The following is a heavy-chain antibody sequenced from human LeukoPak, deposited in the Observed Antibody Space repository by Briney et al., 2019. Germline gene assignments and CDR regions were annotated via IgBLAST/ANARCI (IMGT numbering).Heavy chain of an antibody. V-gene: IGHV3-23*01. CDR3: AKSTRGYSYHYYFDY. D-gene: IGHD5-18*01. Sequence: GGSLRLSCAASGFTFGNYAMNWVRQAPGKGMEWVSLISGSGGSTYYSDSVKGRFTISRDNSKNTLYLQMNSLRPEDTAIYYCAKSTRGYSYHYYFDYWGQGTLVTVSS. J-gene: IGHJ4*02. CDR1: GFTFGNYA. CDR2: ISGSGGST.